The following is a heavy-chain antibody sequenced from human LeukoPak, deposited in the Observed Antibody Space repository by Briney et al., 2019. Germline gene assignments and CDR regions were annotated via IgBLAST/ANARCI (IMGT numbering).Heavy chain of an antibody. V-gene: IGHV1-58*01. Sequence: SVKVSCKASGFTFTSSAVQWVRQARGQRLEWIGWIVVGSGNTNYAQKFQERATITRDMSTSTAYMELSSLRSEDTAVYYCAAVGPKEAIVGATTVDYWGQGTLVTVSS. J-gene: IGHJ4*02. CDR3: AAVGPKEAIVGATTVDY. CDR1: GFTFTSSA. D-gene: IGHD1-26*01. CDR2: IVVGSGNT.